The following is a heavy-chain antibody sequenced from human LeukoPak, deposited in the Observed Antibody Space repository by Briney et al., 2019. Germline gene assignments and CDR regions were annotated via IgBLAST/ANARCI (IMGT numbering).Heavy chain of an antibody. CDR1: GFTFSSYA. J-gene: IGHJ4*02. D-gene: IGHD4-23*01. V-gene: IGHV3-23*01. CDR2: LSDSGGGT. Sequence: GGSLRLSCAASGFTFSSYAMSWVRQAPGKGLEWVSSLSDSGGGTYYADSVTGRFTISRDNSKNTLYLQMNSLRADDTAVYYCAKDLAYGGNSPFDYWGQGTLVTVSS. CDR3: AKDLAYGGNSPFDY.